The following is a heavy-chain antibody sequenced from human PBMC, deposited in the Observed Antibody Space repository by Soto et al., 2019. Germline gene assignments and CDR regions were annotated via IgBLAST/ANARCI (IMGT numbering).Heavy chain of an antibody. J-gene: IGHJ6*02. CDR1: GGSVESSSC. CDR2: IYHSGTF. Sequence: QVRLKESGPGLVKPSGTLSLTCAVSGGSVESSSCWSWVRQAPGKGLKWIGEIYHSGTFNYNPSLASRVSVSVDKSTNQFSLNLNSVTAADTAVYYCVRSVPAATWAYNGMDVWGQGTTVTVSS. D-gene: IGHD2-15*01. V-gene: IGHV4-4*02. CDR3: VRSVPAATWAYNGMDV.